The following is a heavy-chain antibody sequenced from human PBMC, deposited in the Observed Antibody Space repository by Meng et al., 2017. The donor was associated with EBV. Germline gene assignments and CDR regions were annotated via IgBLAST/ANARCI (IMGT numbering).Heavy chain of an antibody. D-gene: IGHD3-3*01. J-gene: IGHJ4*02. CDR2: INAGNGNT. Sequence: RLLQAGAWVQKPGASVKVSCKASGNTFTSYAMHWVRQASGQRLEWMGWINAGNGNTKYSQKFQGRVTITRDTSASTAYMELSSLRSEDTTVYYCARSGATIFGVVIPTYYFDYWGQGTLVTVSS. CDR1: GNTFTSYA. V-gene: IGHV1-3*01. CDR3: ARSGATIFGVVIPTYYFDY.